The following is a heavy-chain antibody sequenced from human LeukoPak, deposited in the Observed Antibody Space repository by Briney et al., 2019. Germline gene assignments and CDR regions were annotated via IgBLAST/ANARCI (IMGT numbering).Heavy chain of an antibody. CDR1: GFTFSIYA. CDR3: AKPLVVPAAISYYCYYGMDV. J-gene: IGHJ6*02. V-gene: IGHV3-23*01. CDR2: ISGSGGST. D-gene: IGHD2-2*01. Sequence: PGGSLRLSCAASGFTFSIYAMSWVRQAPGKGLEWVSAISGSGGSTYYADSVKGRFTISRDNSKNTLYLQMNSQRAEDTAVYYCAKPLVVPAAISYYCYYGMDVWGQGTTVTVSS.